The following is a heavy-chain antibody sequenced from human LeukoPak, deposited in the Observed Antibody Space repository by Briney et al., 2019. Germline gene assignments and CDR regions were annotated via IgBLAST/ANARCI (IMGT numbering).Heavy chain of an antibody. CDR1: GFTVSSIY. Sequence: GGSLRLSCAASGFTVSSIYMTWVRQAPGKGLEWVSVTYSGGRTYYADSVKGRFTISSDNSKNTLYLRMNSLRAEDTAVYYCARGLRNSWYSPSDFWGQGTLVTVSS. J-gene: IGHJ4*02. CDR3: ARGLRNSWYSPSDF. CDR2: TYSGGRT. V-gene: IGHV3-66*01. D-gene: IGHD6-13*01.